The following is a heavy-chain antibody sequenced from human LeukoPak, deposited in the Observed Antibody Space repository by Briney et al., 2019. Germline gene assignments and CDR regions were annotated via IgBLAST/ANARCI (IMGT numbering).Heavy chain of an antibody. CDR1: GGSIRSSRHY. Sequence: SETLSLTCTVSGGSIRSSRHYWGWIRQPPGKGLELVGNIYHGGSTYYTPSLRGRVTMSVDTSKNQFSLNLSSVTAADTAMYFCARLPPEAYDYWGQGTLVTVSS. J-gene: IGHJ4*02. V-gene: IGHV4-39*01. CDR2: IYHGGST. CDR3: ARLPPEAYDY.